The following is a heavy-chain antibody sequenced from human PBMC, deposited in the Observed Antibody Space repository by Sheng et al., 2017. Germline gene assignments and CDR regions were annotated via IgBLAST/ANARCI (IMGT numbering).Heavy chain of an antibody. V-gene: IGHV1-69*04. CDR3: AREILYYYDSSGYLGRGWFDP. Sequence: QVQLVQSGAEVKKPGSSVKVSCKASGGTFSSYAISWVRQAPGQGLEWMGGIIPILGIANYAQKFQGRVTITADKSTSTAYMELSSLRSEDTAVYYCAREILYYYDSSGYLGRGWFDPWGQGTLVTVSS. CDR2: IIPILGIA. CDR1: GGTFSSYA. J-gene: IGHJ5*02. D-gene: IGHD3-22*01.